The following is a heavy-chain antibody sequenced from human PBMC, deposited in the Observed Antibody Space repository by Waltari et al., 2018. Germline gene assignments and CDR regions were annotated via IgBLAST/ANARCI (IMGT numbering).Heavy chain of an antibody. D-gene: IGHD5-18*01. CDR1: GDSFAKYW. J-gene: IGHJ4*02. Sequence: EVQLEQSGAEVKKPGESLKISCNGSGDSFAKYWIGWVRQMPGKGLEWMGVIYPGDSNTKYSLSFQGQVTISADTSISTAYLQWSSLKASDTAIYFCARQNIHSYGYGYFDFWGQGTLVTVSS. CDR2: IYPGDSNT. CDR3: ARQNIHSYGYGYFDF. V-gene: IGHV5-51*01.